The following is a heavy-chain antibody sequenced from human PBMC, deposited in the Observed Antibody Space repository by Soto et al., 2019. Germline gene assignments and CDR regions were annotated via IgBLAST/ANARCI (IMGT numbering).Heavy chain of an antibody. V-gene: IGHV1-69*13. CDR1: GGTFSSYA. D-gene: IGHD1-26*01. J-gene: IGHJ4*02. CDR2: IIPIFGTA. CDR3: ARSGGGSYITYYFDY. Sequence: ASVKVSCKASGGTFSSYAISWVRQAPGQGLEWMGGIIPIFGTANYAQKFQGRVTITADESTSTAYMELSSLRSEDTAVYYCARSGGGSYITYYFDYWGQGTLVTVSS.